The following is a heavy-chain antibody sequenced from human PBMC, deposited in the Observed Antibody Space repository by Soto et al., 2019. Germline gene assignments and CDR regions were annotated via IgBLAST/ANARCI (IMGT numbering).Heavy chain of an antibody. CDR2: ITSASDYI. CDR3: ARVRTGSSTPLDI. Sequence: GSLRLSCVASGFMFTRSTMNWVRQAPGKGLEWVSSITSASDYIFYADSVKGRFTISRDNAKNSLYLQMNSLRAEDTAVYYCARVRTGSSTPLDIWGQGTMVTVSS. CDR1: GFMFTRST. J-gene: IGHJ3*02. V-gene: IGHV3-21*01. D-gene: IGHD3-9*01.